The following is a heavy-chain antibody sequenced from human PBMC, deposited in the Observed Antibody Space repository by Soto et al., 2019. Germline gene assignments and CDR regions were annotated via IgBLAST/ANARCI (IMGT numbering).Heavy chain of an antibody. Sequence: GSLRGSSAASGFTVSSYGTHWVHEARSKGLEWVAIISSEGSNKYSAVSEKGRFTISRDNSKNTLYLQMNSLRAEDTAVYYFAKAVLSNWYYGSTNLLPLHYWGHGTLVTVSS. D-gene: IGHD1-7*01. CDR1: GFTVSSYG. V-gene: IGHV3-30*18. CDR2: ISSEGSNK. CDR3: AKAVLSNWYYGSTNLLPLHY. J-gene: IGHJ4*01.